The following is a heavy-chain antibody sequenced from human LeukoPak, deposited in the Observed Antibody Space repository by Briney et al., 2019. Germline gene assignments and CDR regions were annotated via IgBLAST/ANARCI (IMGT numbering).Heavy chain of an antibody. D-gene: IGHD4-17*01. CDR2: IYYSGNT. CDR3: ASDGDRGNLGY. V-gene: IGHV4-39*01. J-gene: IGHJ4*02. CDR1: GGSISSSAYY. Sequence: SETLSLTCTVSGGSISSSAYYWGWIRQPPGKGLEWIGIIYYSGNTHYNASLRSRVTISVDTSNNQFSLKLSSVTAADTAVYHCASDGDRGNLGYWGQGTLVTVSS.